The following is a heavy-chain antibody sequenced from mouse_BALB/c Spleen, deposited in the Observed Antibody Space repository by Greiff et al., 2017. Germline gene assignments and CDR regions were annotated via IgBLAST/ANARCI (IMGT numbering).Heavy chain of an antibody. CDR3: TRWVITTAMDY. D-gene: IGHD2-4*01. CDR2: INPSNGGT. CDR1: GYTFTSYY. V-gene: IGHV1S81*02. Sequence: QVQLQQSGAELVKPGASVKLSCKASGYTFTSYYMYWVKQRPGQGLEWIGEINPSNGGTNFNEKFKSKATLTVDKSSCTAYMQLSSLTSEDSAVYYCTRWVITTAMDYWGQGTSVTVSS. J-gene: IGHJ4*01.